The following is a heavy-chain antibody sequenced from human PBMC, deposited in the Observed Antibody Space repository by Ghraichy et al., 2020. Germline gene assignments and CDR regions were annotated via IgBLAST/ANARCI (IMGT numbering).Heavy chain of an antibody. V-gene: IGHV3-48*02. Sequence: LSLTCEASGFTFSNYTMNWVRQAPGKGLEWVSYISTSSGPIYYADSVKGRFTISRDNAKNSLYLQMNSLRDEDTAVYYCARGYSDPAGYYYGMDVWGRGTTVAVSS. J-gene: IGHJ6*02. CDR1: GFTFSNYT. D-gene: IGHD4-17*01. CDR3: ARGYSDPAGYYYGMDV. CDR2: ISTSSGPI.